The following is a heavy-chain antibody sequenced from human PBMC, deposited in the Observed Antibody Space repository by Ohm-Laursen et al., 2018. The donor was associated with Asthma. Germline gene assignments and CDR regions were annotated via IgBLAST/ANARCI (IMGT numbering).Heavy chain of an antibody. CDR3: AHLAVAYSSSSEVWFDP. CDR1: GFSLSTSGVG. J-gene: IGHJ5*02. D-gene: IGHD6-6*01. V-gene: IGHV2-5*02. Sequence: TQTLTLTCTFSGFSLSTSGVGVGWIRQPPGKALEWLALIYWDDDKRYSPSLKSRLTITKDTSKNQVVLTMTNMDPVDTATYYCAHLAVAYSSSSEVWFDPWGQGTLVTVSS. CDR2: IYWDDDK.